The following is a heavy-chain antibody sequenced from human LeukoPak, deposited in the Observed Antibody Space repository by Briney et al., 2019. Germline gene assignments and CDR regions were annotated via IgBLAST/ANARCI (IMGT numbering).Heavy chain of an antibody. J-gene: IGHJ4*02. V-gene: IGHV3-11*05. CDR1: GSTFSDYY. CDR2: ISRSSGHT. CDR3: ARDRRDTGGIDY. D-gene: IGHD1-14*01. Sequence: GGSLRLSCAASGSTFSDYYMSWIRQAPGKGLEWVSYISRSSGHTNYADSVKGRFTISRDNAKNSLYLQMNSLRAEDTTVYYCARDRRDTGGIDYWGQGTLVTVSS.